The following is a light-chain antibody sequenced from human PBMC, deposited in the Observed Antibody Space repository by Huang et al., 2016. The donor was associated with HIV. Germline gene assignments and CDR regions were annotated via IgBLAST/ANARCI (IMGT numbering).Light chain of an antibody. Sequence: DIQMTQSPSILSASVGDRVTITCRASQSFSRWLAWYQQTPGMAPKLRIYQSSTLESGVPARFSGGGSVTEFTLTISSLQPDDFATYYCQQYNSKSPTFGQGTNLEI. CDR3: QQYNSKSPT. V-gene: IGKV1-5*03. CDR2: QSS. CDR1: QSFSRW. J-gene: IGKJ1*01.